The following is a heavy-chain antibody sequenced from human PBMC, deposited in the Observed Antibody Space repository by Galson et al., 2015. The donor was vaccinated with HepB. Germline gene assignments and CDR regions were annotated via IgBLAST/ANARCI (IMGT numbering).Heavy chain of an antibody. CDR1: GYTFTSYA. D-gene: IGHD3-10*01. CDR3: ARVVVHYYGSGSLIGGWFDP. J-gene: IGHJ5*02. CDR2: INTNTGNP. Sequence: SVKVSCKASGYTFTSYAMNWVRQAPGQGLEWMGWINTNTGNPTYAQGFTGRFVFSLDTSVSTAYLQISSLKAEDTAVYYCARVVVHYYGSGSLIGGWFDPWGQGTLVTVSA. V-gene: IGHV7-4-1*02.